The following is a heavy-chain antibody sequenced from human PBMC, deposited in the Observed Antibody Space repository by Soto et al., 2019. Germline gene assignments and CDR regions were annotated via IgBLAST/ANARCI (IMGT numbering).Heavy chain of an antibody. D-gene: IGHD2-2*01. CDR3: ASIVVVPAANDLGLIDYYYGMDV. CDR2: IIPIFGTA. J-gene: IGHJ6*02. V-gene: IGHV1-69*06. Sequence: SVKVSCKXSGGTFSSYAISWVRQAPGQGLEWMGGIIPIFGTANYAQKFQGRVTITADKSTSTAYMELSSLRSEDTAVYYCASIVVVPAANDLGLIDYYYGMDVWGQGTTVTVSS. CDR1: GGTFSSYA.